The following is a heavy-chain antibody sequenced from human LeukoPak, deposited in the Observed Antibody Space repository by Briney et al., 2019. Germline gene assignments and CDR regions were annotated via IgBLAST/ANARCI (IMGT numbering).Heavy chain of an antibody. CDR2: IYYSGST. J-gene: IGHJ4*02. V-gene: IGHV4-59*01. Sequence: SETLSLTCTVSGGSISSYYWSWIRQPPGKGLEWIGYIYYSGSTNYNPSLKSRVTISVDTSKNQFSLKLSSVTAVDTAVYYCAGGFSYGKDFDYWGQGTLVTVSS. CDR3: AGGFSYGKDFDY. D-gene: IGHD1-26*01. CDR1: GGSISSYY.